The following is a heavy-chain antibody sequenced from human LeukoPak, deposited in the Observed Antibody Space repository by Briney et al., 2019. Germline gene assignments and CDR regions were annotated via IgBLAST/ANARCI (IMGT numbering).Heavy chain of an antibody. D-gene: IGHD5-18*01. CDR3: SAGRQYSLLDY. V-gene: IGHV1-24*01. Sequence: ASLKLFCKGSEYTFTELCSYWGRQAPGKGIEWMATFDREDGGAIYAQRIQGRVTMTEDTSTDTAFLELTSLRSDDTAIYYCSAGRQYSLLDYWGQGTLVTVSS. CDR2: FDREDGGA. J-gene: IGHJ4*02. CDR1: EYTFTELC.